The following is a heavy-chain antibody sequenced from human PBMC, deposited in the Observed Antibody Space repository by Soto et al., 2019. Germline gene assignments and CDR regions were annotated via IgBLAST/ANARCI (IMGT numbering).Heavy chain of an antibody. V-gene: IGHV3-30-3*01. Sequence: QVQLVESGGDVVQPGRSLRLSCAASGFSFSYYALHWVRQAPGKGLEWVAVVSSDGSIKYYADSVKGRFTSSRDKFKNTLYRQMNSLRAEDTAVYFCAGGSDRTGWYRDFDYWGQGTLVTVSS. CDR2: VSSDGSIK. J-gene: IGHJ4*02. D-gene: IGHD6-19*01. CDR3: AGGSDRTGWYRDFDY. CDR1: GFSFSYYA.